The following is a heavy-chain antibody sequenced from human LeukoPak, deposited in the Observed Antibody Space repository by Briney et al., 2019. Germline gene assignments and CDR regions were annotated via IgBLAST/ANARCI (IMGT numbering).Heavy chain of an antibody. Sequence: GGSLRLSCAASGFTFSSYAMHWVRQAPGKGLEWVAVISYDGSNKYYADSVKGRFTISRDNSKNTLYLQMNSLRAEDTAVYYCARSPYSSSWGADYWGQGTLVTVSS. CDR3: ARSPYSSSWGADY. V-gene: IGHV3-30*04. CDR2: ISYDGSNK. J-gene: IGHJ4*02. D-gene: IGHD6-13*01. CDR1: GFTFSSYA.